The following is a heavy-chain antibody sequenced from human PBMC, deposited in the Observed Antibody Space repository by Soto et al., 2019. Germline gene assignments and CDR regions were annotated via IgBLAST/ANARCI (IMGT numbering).Heavy chain of an antibody. Sequence: SETLSLTCAVSGGSISSSNWWSWVRQPPGKGLEWIGEIYHSGSTNYNPSLKSRVTISVDKSKNQFSLKLSSVTAADTAVYYCARGKILWFGELANFDYWGQGTLVTVSS. CDR1: GGSISSSNW. CDR3: ARGKILWFGELANFDY. D-gene: IGHD3-10*01. V-gene: IGHV4-4*02. J-gene: IGHJ4*02. CDR2: IYHSGST.